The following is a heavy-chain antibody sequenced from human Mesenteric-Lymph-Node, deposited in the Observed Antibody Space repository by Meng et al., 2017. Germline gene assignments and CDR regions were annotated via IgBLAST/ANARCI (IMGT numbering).Heavy chain of an antibody. V-gene: IGHV3-23*01. J-gene: IGHJ4*02. CDR2: ISGSGGST. D-gene: IGHD4-17*01. CDR1: GFTFSSYA. Sequence: GGSLRLSCAASGFTFSSYAMSWVRQAPGKGLEWVSGISGSGGSTYYADSVKGRFTISRDNSKNTVYLQINSLRAEDTAVYFCAKDRTTSVTTRGDYWGQGTLVTVSS. CDR3: AKDRTTSVTTRGDY.